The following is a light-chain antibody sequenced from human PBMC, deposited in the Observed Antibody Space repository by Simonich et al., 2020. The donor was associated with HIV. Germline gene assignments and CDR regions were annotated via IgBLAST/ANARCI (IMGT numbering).Light chain of an antibody. CDR2: KNN. CDR3: EAWDDSLNGPV. V-gene: IGLV1-44*01. Sequence: QSVLTQPPSASGTPGQRVTISCSGTSSNIGSNTVNWFQHPPGTAPKLLIYKNNQRPSGVPDRFSGSKSGTSASLAISGLQSEDEADYYCEAWDDSLNGPVFGGGTKLTVL. CDR1: SSNIGSNT. J-gene: IGLJ2*01.